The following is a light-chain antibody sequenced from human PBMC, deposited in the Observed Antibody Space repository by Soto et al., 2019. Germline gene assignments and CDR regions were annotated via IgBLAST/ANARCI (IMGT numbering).Light chain of an antibody. Sequence: QAVVTQPPSASGTPGQRVSISRSGSSSNIGSNSVNWYQQLPGTAPKLLIYSNNQRPSGVPDRISGSKSGTSASLAISGLQSEDEADYYCAAWDDSLNGPVFGTGTKLTVL. CDR1: SSNIGSNS. V-gene: IGLV1-44*01. J-gene: IGLJ1*01. CDR3: AAWDDSLNGPV. CDR2: SNN.